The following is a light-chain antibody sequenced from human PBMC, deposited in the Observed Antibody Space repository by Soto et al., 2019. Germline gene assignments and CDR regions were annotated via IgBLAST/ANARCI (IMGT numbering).Light chain of an antibody. J-gene: IGKJ4*01. CDR1: QSVSSY. CDR2: DAS. Sequence: EIVLTQSLATLSLSPGERATLSCRASQSVSSYLAWYQQKPGQAPRLLIYDASNRATGIPARFSGSGSGTDFTLTISSLEPEDFAVYYCQQRSNWPPVLTFGGGTKVDIK. CDR3: QQRSNWPPVLT. V-gene: IGKV3-11*01.